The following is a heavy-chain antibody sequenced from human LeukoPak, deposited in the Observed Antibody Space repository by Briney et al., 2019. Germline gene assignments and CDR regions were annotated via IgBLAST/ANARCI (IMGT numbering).Heavy chain of an antibody. D-gene: IGHD3-16*01. Sequence: SETLSLTCAVYGGSFSGNYWTWIRQTPGKGLEYIREIEHKGDIKYNPSLESRVTLSVDTSNSQSSLKLTSVTAADTGVFYCARGVSTRLSLAYYYDHYYLDVWGNGTTVTVSS. V-gene: IGHV4-34*01. CDR1: GGSFSGNY. CDR3: ARGVSTRLSLAYYYDHYYLDV. J-gene: IGHJ6*03. CDR2: IEHKGDI.